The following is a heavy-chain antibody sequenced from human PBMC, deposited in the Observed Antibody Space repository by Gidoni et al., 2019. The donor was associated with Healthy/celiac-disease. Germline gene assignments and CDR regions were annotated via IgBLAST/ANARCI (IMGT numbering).Heavy chain of an antibody. Sequence: QVQLQESGPGLVKPSETLSLTCTVSGGSISSYYWSWIRQPPGKGLEWIGYIYYSGSTNYNPSLKSRVTISVDTSKNQFSLKLSSVTAADTAVYYCARVGGDWSTFDYWGQGTLVTVSS. CDR3: ARVGGDWSTFDY. J-gene: IGHJ4*02. V-gene: IGHV4-59*01. CDR2: IYYSGST. D-gene: IGHD2-21*02. CDR1: GGSISSYY.